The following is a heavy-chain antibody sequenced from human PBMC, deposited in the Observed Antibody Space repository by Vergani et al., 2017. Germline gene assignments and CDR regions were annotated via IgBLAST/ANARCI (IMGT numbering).Heavy chain of an antibody. CDR1: SFKLGDYG. J-gene: IGHJ4*02. CDR2: TWYEGNNN. Sequence: QVQLVESGGGVVQPGRSLRLSCTPSSFKLGDYGMHWVRQAPGRGLEWVSMTWYEGNNNYYADSVKGRFTISKDISKNTLYLQMNRLRGDDTAVYYCARETRDTPSSLDYWVQGTLVTVSS. V-gene: IGHV3-33*01. CDR3: ARETRDTPSSLDY. D-gene: IGHD5-24*01.